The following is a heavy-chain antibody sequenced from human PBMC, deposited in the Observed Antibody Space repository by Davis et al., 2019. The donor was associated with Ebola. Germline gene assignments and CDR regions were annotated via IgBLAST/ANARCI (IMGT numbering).Heavy chain of an antibody. CDR3: IRLTPYYYGMDV. V-gene: IGHV3-73*01. Sequence: GESLKISCAASGFTFSGSAMHWVRQASGKGLEWVGRIRSKANSYATAYAASVKGRFTISRDDSKNTAYLQMNSLKTEDTAVYYCIRLTPYYYGMDVWGQGTTVTVSS. J-gene: IGHJ6*02. CDR2: IRSKANSYAT. CDR1: GFTFSGSA.